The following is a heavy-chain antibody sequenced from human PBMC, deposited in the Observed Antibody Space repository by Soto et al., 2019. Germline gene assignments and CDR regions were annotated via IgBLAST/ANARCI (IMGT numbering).Heavy chain of an antibody. J-gene: IGHJ6*02. CDR3: ARGSSSARDYYYYGMDV. CDR1: GYTFTSYD. CDR2: MNPNSGNT. V-gene: IGHV1-8*01. Sequence: GASVKVSCKASGYTFTSYDINWVRQATGQGLEWMGWMNPNSGNTGYAQKFQGRVTMTRNTSISTAYMELSSLRSEDTAVYYCARGSSSARDYYYYGMDVWGQGTTVTVSS. D-gene: IGHD6-6*01.